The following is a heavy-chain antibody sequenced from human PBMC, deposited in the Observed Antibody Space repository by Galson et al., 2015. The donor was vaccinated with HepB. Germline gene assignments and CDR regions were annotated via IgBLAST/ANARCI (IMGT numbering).Heavy chain of an antibody. D-gene: IGHD3-16*01. CDR2: IWYDGSNK. CDR3: ARDRGERGTLGWFDP. Sequence: SLRLSCAASGFTFSSYGMHWVRQAPGKGLEWVAVIWYDGSNKYYADSVKGRFTISRDNSKNTLYLQMNSLRAEDTAVYYCARDRGERGTLGWFDPWGQGTLVTVSS. CDR1: GFTFSSYG. V-gene: IGHV3-33*01. J-gene: IGHJ5*02.